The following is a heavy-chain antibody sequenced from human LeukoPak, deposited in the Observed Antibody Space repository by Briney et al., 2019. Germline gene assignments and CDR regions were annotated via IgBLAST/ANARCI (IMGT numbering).Heavy chain of an antibody. CDR2: FHPEDGET. Sequence: ASVKVSCKVSGYTLTELSMHWVRQAPGKGLEWRGGFHPEDGETIYAQKFQGRVTMTEDTSTDTAYMELSSLRSEDTAVYYCATKSRITIFGVVITHFDYWGQGTLVTVSS. CDR3: ATKSRITIFGVVITHFDY. D-gene: IGHD3-3*01. CDR1: GYTLTELS. V-gene: IGHV1-24*01. J-gene: IGHJ4*02.